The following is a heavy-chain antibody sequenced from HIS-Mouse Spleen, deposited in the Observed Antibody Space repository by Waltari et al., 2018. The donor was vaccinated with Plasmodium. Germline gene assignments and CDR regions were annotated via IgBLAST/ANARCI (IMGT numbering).Heavy chain of an antibody. J-gene: IGHJ3*02. CDR2: IKSKTDGGTT. Sequence: VQLVESGGGLVKPGGSLRTPCSASGFPFRNRRMGWVRQAPGKGLEWVGRIKSKTDGGTTDYAAPVKGRFTISRDDSKNTLYLQMNSLKTEDTAVYYCTTGLGAFDIWGQGTMVTVSS. V-gene: IGHV3-15*01. CDR3: TTGLGAFDI. CDR1: GFPFRNRR.